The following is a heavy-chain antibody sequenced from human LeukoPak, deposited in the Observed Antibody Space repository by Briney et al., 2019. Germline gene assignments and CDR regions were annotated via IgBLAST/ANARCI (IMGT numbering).Heavy chain of an antibody. V-gene: IGHV5-10-1*01. CDR3: ARQGDCSSTSCSWYFDY. J-gene: IGHJ4*02. Sequence: GESLKISCTGSGYSFTSYWISWVRQIPGKGLEWMGRIAPSDSYTNYSPSFQGHVTISADKSISTAYLQWSSLKASDTAMYYCARQGDCSSTSCSWYFDYWGQGTLVTVSS. CDR1: GYSFTSYW. CDR2: IAPSDSYT. D-gene: IGHD2-2*01.